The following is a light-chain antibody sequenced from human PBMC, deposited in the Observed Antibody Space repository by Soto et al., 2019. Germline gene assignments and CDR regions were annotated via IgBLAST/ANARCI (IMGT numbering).Light chain of an antibody. V-gene: IGKV1-39*01. CDR2: AAS. CDR1: QSISTS. Sequence: DIQMTQSPSSLSASVGDRGTITCRTSQSISTSLNWYHQSPGKAPKLLIYAASNLHSGVPSRFGGSGSGTDFTLTISSLQPEDFATYYCQQSYSTPLSFGGGTKVEI. CDR3: QQSYSTPLS. J-gene: IGKJ4*01.